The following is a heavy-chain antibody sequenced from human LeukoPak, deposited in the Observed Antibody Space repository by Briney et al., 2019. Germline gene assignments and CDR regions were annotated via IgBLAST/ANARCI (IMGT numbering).Heavy chain of an antibody. V-gene: IGHV3-48*03. CDR3: ARGRDCSSTSCHDAFDI. J-gene: IGHJ3*02. CDR1: GFTFSSYE. Sequence: GSLRLSCAASGFTFSSYEMNWVRQAPGKGLEWVSYISSSGSTIYYADSVKGRFTISRDNAKNSLYLQMNSLRAEDTAVYYCARGRDCSSTSCHDAFDIWGQGTMVTVSS. D-gene: IGHD2-2*01. CDR2: ISSSGSTI.